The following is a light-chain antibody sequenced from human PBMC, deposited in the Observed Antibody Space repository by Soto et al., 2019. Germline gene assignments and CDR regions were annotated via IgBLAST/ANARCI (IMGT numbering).Light chain of an antibody. J-gene: IGKJ5*01. Sequence: DIQMTQSPSPLSTALGDRVTITSRASQRINIYLNWYRQKPGKAPELLIYSASNLQSGVPSRFSGSGSGTDFTLTISSLQPEDFATYYCQQSFSTPTFGQGTRLEIK. CDR3: QQSFSTPT. CDR1: QRINIY. V-gene: IGKV1-39*01. CDR2: SAS.